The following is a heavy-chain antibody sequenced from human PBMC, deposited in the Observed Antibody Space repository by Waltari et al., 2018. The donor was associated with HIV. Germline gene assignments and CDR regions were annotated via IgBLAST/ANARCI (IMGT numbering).Heavy chain of an antibody. V-gene: IGHV1-69*08. J-gene: IGHJ6*02. CDR2: IIPILGIA. D-gene: IGHD5-18*01. Sequence: QVQLVQSGAEVKKPGSSVKVSCKASGGTFRSYTISWVRQAPAQGLEWMGRIIPILGIANYAQKFQGRVTITADKSTSTAYMELSSLRSEDTAVYYCARDAPTHVDTAMGHYGMDVWGQGTTVTVSS. CDR1: GGTFRSYT. CDR3: ARDAPTHVDTAMGHYGMDV.